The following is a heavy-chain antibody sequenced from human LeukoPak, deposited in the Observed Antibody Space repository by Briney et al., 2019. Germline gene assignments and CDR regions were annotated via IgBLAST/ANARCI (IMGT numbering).Heavy chain of an antibody. Sequence: IYYSGSTNYNPSLKSRVTISVDTSKNQFSLKLSSVTAADTAVYYCARDEGGWSGGAFDIWGQGTMVTVSS. J-gene: IGHJ3*02. D-gene: IGHD3-16*01. CDR2: IYYSGST. V-gene: IGHV4-59*01. CDR3: ARDEGGWSGGAFDI.